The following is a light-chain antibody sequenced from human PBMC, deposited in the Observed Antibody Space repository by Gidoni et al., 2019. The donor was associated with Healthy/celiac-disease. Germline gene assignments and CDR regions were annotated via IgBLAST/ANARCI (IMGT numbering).Light chain of an antibody. J-gene: IGKJ2*01. CDR3: QQLNSYPPKYT. CDR2: AAS. Sequence: DIQLTQSPSFLSASVGDRVTITCRASQGISSYLAWYQQKPGKAPKLLIYAASTLQSGVPSRFSGRGSGTEFTLTISSLQPEDFATYYCQQLNSYPPKYTFGQGTKLEIK. V-gene: IGKV1-9*01. CDR1: QGISSY.